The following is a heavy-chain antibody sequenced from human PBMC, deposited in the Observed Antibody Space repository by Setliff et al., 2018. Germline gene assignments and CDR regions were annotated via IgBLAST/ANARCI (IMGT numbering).Heavy chain of an antibody. Sequence: GESLKISCKGSGYSFTSYWIGWVRQMPGKGLEWMGIICPGDSDTRYSPSFQGQVTISADKSISTAYLQWSSLKASDTAMYYCARVGQQLVYYYYGMDVWGQGTTVTVSS. CDR1: GYSFTSYW. CDR2: ICPGDSDT. CDR3: ARVGQQLVYYYYGMDV. J-gene: IGHJ6*02. D-gene: IGHD6-13*01. V-gene: IGHV5-51*01.